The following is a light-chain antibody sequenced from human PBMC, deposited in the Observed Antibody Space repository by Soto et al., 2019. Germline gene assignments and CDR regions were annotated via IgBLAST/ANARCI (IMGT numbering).Light chain of an antibody. J-gene: IGKJ5*01. CDR3: QQYNNWPPEIT. V-gene: IGKV3-15*01. Sequence: EFVMTQSPGTLSLSPGERATLSCRASQSVSRNLAWYQQKPGQAPRLLISDASTRATGIPARFSGSGSGTEFTLTISSLQSEDFAVYYCQQYNNWPPEITFGQGTRLEI. CDR1: QSVSRN. CDR2: DAS.